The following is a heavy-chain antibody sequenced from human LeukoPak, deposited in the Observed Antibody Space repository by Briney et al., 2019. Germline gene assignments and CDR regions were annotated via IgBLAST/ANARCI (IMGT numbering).Heavy chain of an antibody. Sequence: SETLSLTCAVYGGSFSGYYWSWIRQTPGKGLEWIREINHSGSTNYTPSLKSRVTISVDTSKNQFSLKLSSVTAADTAVYYCASFDYDSSGQSDHWGQGTMVTVSS. CDR3: ASFDYDSSGQSDH. CDR1: GGSFSGYY. CDR2: INHSGST. D-gene: IGHD3-22*01. J-gene: IGHJ3*01. V-gene: IGHV4-34*01.